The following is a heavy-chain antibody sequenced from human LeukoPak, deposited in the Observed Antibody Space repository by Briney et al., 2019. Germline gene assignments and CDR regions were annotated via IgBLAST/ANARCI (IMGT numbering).Heavy chain of an antibody. CDR2: ISSNGGST. Sequence: QAGGSLRLSCAASGFTFSSYAMHWVRQAPGKGLEYVSAISSNGGSTYYADSVKGRFTISRDNSKNTLYLQMNSLRAEDTAVYYCAKRDYGDGSRYYFDYWGQGTLVTVSS. J-gene: IGHJ4*02. V-gene: IGHV3-64*04. CDR3: AKRDYGDGSRYYFDY. D-gene: IGHD4-17*01. CDR1: GFTFSSYA.